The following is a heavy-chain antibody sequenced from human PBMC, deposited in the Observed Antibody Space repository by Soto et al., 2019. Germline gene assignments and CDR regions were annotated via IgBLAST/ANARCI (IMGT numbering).Heavy chain of an antibody. CDR3: AKDGRGAGSHYNSFGY. J-gene: IGHJ4*02. CDR2: IYSTGTT. Sequence: EVQLVESGGGLIQPGGSLKLSCAASGFTVGNNYMSWVRQAPGKGLEWVSLIYSTGTTKYADSVKGRFTVSRDNAKNTLYLQMNSLSAEDTAVHYCAKDGRGAGSHYNSFGYWGQGTLVTVSS. D-gene: IGHD3-10*01. CDR1: GFTVGNNY. V-gene: IGHV3-53*01.